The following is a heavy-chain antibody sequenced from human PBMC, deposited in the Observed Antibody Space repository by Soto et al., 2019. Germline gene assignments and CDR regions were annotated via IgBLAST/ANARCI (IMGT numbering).Heavy chain of an antibody. Sequence: QAPLVQSGAEVKKPGASVQVSCKSSGYNFTRFGISWVRQAPGQGLEWMGWISTYNGNTNYAQRLQGRVTMTTDTSTNTAYMELRSLRSDDTAVYYCARLYIVGTTMSYGMDVWAKGPRSPSP. V-gene: IGHV1-18*01. CDR1: GYNFTRFG. CDR3: ARLYIVGTTMSYGMDV. CDR2: ISTYNGNT. J-gene: IGHJ6*02. D-gene: IGHD1-26*01.